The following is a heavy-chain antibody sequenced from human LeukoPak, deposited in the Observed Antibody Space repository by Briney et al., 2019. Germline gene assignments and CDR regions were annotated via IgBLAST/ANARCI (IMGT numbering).Heavy chain of an antibody. V-gene: IGHV1-18*01. J-gene: IGHJ5*02. CDR3: ARDRVAVVPDGIGWRPCP. Sequence: ASVKVSCKSSGYTFTSYGISWVRQAPGQGLEWMGWISGHNDKTKYAEKFQGRVAMTTHTSTTTAYMELRSLRSDDTAVYYCARDRVAVVPDGIGWRPCPWGPGTLATVCS. D-gene: IGHD2-2*01. CDR2: ISGHNDKT. CDR1: GYTFTSYG.